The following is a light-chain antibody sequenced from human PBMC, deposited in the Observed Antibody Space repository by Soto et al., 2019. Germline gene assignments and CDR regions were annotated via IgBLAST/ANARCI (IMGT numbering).Light chain of an antibody. J-gene: IGLJ1*01. V-gene: IGLV2-8*01. CDR1: SSDVGSYDY. Sequence: QSALTQPPSASGSPGQSVTISCTGTSSDVGSYDYVSWYQQHPGKAPKLMIYEVSKRPSGVPDRFSGSKSGNTASLTVSGLQAEDEADYYCSSFAGYNNYVFGTGTQLTVL. CDR2: EVS. CDR3: SSFAGYNNYV.